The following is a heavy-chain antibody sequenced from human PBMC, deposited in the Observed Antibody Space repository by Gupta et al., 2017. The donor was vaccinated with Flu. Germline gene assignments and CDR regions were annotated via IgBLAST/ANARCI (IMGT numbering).Heavy chain of an antibody. D-gene: IGHD2-15*01. Sequence: VRQAPGKGLEWMGGIIPVLGPTNYAQKFQGRVTITADESTSTAYMELSSLRSEDTAVYYCARKGGGHCSGGTCYSFDYWGQGTLVTVSS. CDR3: ARKGGGHCSGGTCYSFDY. CDR2: IIPVLGPT. J-gene: IGHJ4*02. V-gene: IGHV1-69*01.